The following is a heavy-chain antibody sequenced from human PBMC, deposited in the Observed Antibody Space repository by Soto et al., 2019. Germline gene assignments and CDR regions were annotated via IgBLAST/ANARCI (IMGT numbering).Heavy chain of an antibody. J-gene: IGHJ4*02. Sequence: SVKVSCKASGGTFSSYAISWVRQAPGQGLEWMGGIIPILGTANYAQKFQGRVTITADESTSTAYMELSSLRSEDTAVYYCARSGIAVAGPSGLFDYWGQGTLVTVSS. CDR2: IIPILGTA. CDR3: ARSGIAVAGPSGLFDY. V-gene: IGHV1-69*13. CDR1: GGTFSSYA. D-gene: IGHD6-19*01.